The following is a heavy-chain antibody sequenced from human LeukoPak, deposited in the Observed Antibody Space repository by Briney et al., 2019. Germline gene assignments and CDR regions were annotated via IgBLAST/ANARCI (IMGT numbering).Heavy chain of an antibody. CDR3: AKETRGYSYGNWFDP. J-gene: IGHJ5*02. CDR2: ISGSGGST. CDR1: GFTFSSYA. D-gene: IGHD5-18*01. Sequence: PGGSLRLSCAASGFTFSSYAMSWVRQAPGKGLEWVSAISGSGGSTYYADSVKGRFTISRDNSKNTLYLQMNSLRAEDTAVYYCAKETRGYSYGNWFDPWGQGTLVTVPS. V-gene: IGHV3-23*01.